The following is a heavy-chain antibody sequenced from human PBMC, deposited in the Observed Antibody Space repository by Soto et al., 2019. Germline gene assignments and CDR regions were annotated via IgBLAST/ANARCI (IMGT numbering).Heavy chain of an antibody. CDR1: GYTFTSYA. D-gene: IGHD3-10*01. CDR3: ARHTQARGVTANAFDF. V-gene: IGHV1-3*01. Sequence: ASVKVSCKASGYTFTSYAMHWVRQAPGQRLEWMGWINAGNGNTKYSQKFQGRVTITRDTSASTAYMELSSLGSEDTAVYYCARHTQARGVTANAFDFWGKGTMGTVSS. J-gene: IGHJ3*01. CDR2: INAGNGNT.